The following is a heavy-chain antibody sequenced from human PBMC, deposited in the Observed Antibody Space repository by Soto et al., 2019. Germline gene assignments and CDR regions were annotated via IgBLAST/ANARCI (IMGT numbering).Heavy chain of an antibody. J-gene: IGHJ4*02. D-gene: IGHD6-6*01. CDR1: GFTFRTYY. V-gene: IGHV3-21*01. CDR2: ISAGSSNI. CDR3: ARQYPSSSRHFDH. Sequence: EVELVESGGGLVKPGGSLTLSCAASGFTFRTYYMIWVRQAPGKGREWGSSISAGSSNIYYAPSVKGRFTISRDNAKNSLYLQINSLRAEDTAVYYCARQYPSSSRHFDHWGQGTLVTVSS.